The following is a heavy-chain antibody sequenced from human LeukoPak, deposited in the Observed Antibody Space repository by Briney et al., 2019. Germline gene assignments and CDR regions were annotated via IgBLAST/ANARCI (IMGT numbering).Heavy chain of an antibody. Sequence: ASVRVSCKASGYTFTAYYMHWVRQAPGQGLEWMGRINPNIGGTNYAQKFQGRVTVTRDTSINTAYMELSGLTSDDTAVYYCARDHEAGGWACGTYWGQVTLVTVSS. V-gene: IGHV1-2*06. CDR1: GYTFTAYY. CDR3: ARDHEAGGWACGTY. CDR2: INPNIGGT. J-gene: IGHJ4*02. D-gene: IGHD1-26*01.